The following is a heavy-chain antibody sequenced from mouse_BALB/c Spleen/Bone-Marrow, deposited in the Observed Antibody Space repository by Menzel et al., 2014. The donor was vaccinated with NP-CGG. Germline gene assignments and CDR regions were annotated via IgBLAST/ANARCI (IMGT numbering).Heavy chain of an antibody. CDR1: GISLTNYG. CDR3: SKLDYYGYNYAMDY. J-gene: IGHJ4*01. D-gene: IGHD1-2*01. Sequence: QVQLQQSGPGLVAPSQSLSITCTVSGISLTNYGVSWVRQPPGKGLVWLGVMWVDGGTNYHSALISRMIISKDTSKSQVFLKLNILQTDDTATYYCSKLDYYGYNYAMDYWGQGTSVTVSS. CDR2: MWVDGGT. V-gene: IGHV2-3*01.